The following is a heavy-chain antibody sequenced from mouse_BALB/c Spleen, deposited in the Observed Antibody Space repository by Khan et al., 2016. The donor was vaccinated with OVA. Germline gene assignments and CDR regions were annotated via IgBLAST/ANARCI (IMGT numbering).Heavy chain of an antibody. Sequence: EVELVESGGGLVQPGGSRKLSCAASGFTFSSFGMFWIRQAPEKGLEWVAYISSGSSTFYYADTVKGRFTISRDNPKHTLFLQMTSLRSEDTAMYYCARIRGIYTMDYWGQGTSVTVSS. D-gene: IGHD1-1*02. V-gene: IGHV5-17*02. CDR2: ISSGSSTF. CDR1: GFTFSSFG. CDR3: ARIRGIYTMDY. J-gene: IGHJ4*01.